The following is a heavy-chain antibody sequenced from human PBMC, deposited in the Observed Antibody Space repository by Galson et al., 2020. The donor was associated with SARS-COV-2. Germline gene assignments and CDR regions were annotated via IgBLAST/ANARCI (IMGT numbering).Heavy chain of an antibody. V-gene: IGHV1-18*01. Sequence: ASVKVSCTASGYTFTSYGISWVRQAPGQGLEWIGSINAHNGKTIYAQKLQGRVTMTIDTSTKTAYMEVRRLRSDDTAVFYCATDGVAPLDYWGQGTLVTVSS. D-gene: IGHD3-3*01. J-gene: IGHJ4*02. CDR3: ATDGVAPLDY. CDR2: INAHNGKT. CDR1: GYTFTSYG.